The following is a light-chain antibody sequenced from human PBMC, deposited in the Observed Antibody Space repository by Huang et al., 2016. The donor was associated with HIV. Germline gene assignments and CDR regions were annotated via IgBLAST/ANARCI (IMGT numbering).Light chain of an antibody. Sequence: EIVMTQSPATLSVSPGERATLSCRASQSVSRNLAWYQQKPGQAPRLLLYGASTRATGAPARFSGSGSGTEFTLTISSLQSEDVAVYYCQFSGTFGGGTKVEIK. CDR2: GAS. CDR3: QFSGT. V-gene: IGKV3-15*01. J-gene: IGKJ4*01. CDR1: QSVSRN.